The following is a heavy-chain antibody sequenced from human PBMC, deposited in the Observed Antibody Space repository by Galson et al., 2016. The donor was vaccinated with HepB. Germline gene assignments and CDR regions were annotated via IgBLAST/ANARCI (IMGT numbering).Heavy chain of an antibody. V-gene: IGHV1-18*01. J-gene: IGHJ1*01. CDR3: ARGGFDILTT. CDR2: ISGHSGNT. CDR1: GYTFSTYY. Sequence: SVKVSCKASGYTFSTYYMHWVRQAPGQGLEWMGWISGHSGNTHFAEEFQDRVTMTTDTSTSTAYMELRTLRSDDTAMYYCARGGFDILTTWGQGTLVIVSS. D-gene: IGHD3-9*01.